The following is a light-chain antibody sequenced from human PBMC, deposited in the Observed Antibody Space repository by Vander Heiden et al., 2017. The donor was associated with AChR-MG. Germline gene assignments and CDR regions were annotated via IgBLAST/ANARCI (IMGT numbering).Light chain of an antibody. CDR1: TGAVTSRNY. CDR2: NIK. CDR3: LLYSGGAWV. J-gene: IGLJ3*02. V-gene: IGLV7-43*01. Sequence: QTVVTQSPSLTVSPGGTVTLTCASSTGAVTSRNYPTWFQQKPGQAPRTLVYNIKNKESWTPARFSGSLLGGKPALTLSGVQPEDEADYYCLLYSGGAWVFGGGTKLTVL.